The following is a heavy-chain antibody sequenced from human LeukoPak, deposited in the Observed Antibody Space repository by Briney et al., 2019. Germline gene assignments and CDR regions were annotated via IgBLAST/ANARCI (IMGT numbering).Heavy chain of an antibody. CDR1: GFTFSGFA. Sequence: GSLRLSCAASGFTFSGFAMSWVRRTPGKGLEWVSGISGSGGSTYYADSVEGRFTISRDNSKNTLYLQMNSLSAEDTAVYYCARVLGFGSPPAYWGQGTLVSVSS. CDR2: ISGSGGST. J-gene: IGHJ4*02. D-gene: IGHD3-10*01. CDR3: ARVLGFGSPPAY. V-gene: IGHV3-23*01.